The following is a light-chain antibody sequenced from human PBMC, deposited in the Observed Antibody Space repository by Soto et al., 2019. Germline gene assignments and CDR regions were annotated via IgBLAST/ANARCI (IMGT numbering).Light chain of an antibody. Sequence: IVLTQSPGTLSLSPGERVTLSCRASQSVRSSFLAWYQQKPGQAPRLLIYGASSRATGIPDRFSGSGSGTDFTLTISSLEPEDFAAYYCQQRSNWPPSFGQGTKLEIK. CDR3: QQRSNWPPS. CDR1: QSVRSSF. CDR2: GAS. J-gene: IGKJ2*01. V-gene: IGKV3D-20*02.